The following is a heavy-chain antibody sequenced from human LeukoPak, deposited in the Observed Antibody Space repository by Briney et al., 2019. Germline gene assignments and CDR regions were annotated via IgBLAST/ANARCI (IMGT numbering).Heavy chain of an antibody. Sequence: PSETLSLTCAVYGGSFSGYYWSWIRQPPGKGLEWIGEINHSGSTNYNPSLKSRVTISVDTSKNQFSLKLSSVTAADTAVYYCARERLDTASFGPWGQGTLVTVSS. J-gene: IGHJ5*02. CDR3: ARERLDTASFGP. D-gene: IGHD5-18*01. CDR2: INHSGST. V-gene: IGHV4-34*01. CDR1: GGSFSGYY.